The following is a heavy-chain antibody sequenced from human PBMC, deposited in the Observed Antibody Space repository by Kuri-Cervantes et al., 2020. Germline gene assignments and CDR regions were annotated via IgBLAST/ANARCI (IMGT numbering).Heavy chain of an antibody. D-gene: IGHD3-22*01. J-gene: IGHJ4*02. Sequence: ASVKVSCKASGYTFTSYDINWVRQATGQGLEWMGWINPNSGGTNYAQKFQGRVTMTRDTSISTAYMELSRLRSDDTAVYYCASGGHYCDPLVGDYWGQGTLVTVSS. CDR1: GYTFTSYD. CDR3: ASGGHYCDPLVGDY. CDR2: INPNSGGT. V-gene: IGHV1-2*02.